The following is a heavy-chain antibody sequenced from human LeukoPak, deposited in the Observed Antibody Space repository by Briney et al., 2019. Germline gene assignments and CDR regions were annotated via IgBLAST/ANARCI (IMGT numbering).Heavy chain of an antibody. CDR3: ALKGGHYYHFDA. CDR1: GSTFSDHY. V-gene: IGHV3-11*01. Sequence: PGGSLRLSCEASGSTFSDHYTTWIRQTPGKGLEWVSYISNSGDIIFYADSVKGRFTISRDNSKNTLYLQMNSPRAEDTATYYCALKGGHYYHFDAWGQGTLVTVSS. D-gene: IGHD3-22*01. CDR2: ISNSGDII. J-gene: IGHJ4*02.